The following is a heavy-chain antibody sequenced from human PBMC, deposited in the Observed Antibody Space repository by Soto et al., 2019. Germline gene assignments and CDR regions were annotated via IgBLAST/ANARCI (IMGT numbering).Heavy chain of an antibody. D-gene: IGHD3-10*01. V-gene: IGHV2-70*04. J-gene: IGHJ5*02. Sequence: SGPTLVNPTQTLALTCTFSGFSLSTSGMRVSWIRQPPGKALEWLARIDWDDDKFYSTSLKTRLTISKDTSKNQVVLTMTNMDPVDTATYYCARFYGSGENWFDPWGQGTLVTVSS. CDR3: ARFYGSGENWFDP. CDR2: IDWDDDK. CDR1: GFSLSTSGMR.